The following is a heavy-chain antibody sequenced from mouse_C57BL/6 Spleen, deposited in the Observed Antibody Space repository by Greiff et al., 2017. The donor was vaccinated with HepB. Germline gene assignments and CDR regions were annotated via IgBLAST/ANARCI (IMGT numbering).Heavy chain of an antibody. CDR2: IYPGDGDT. CDR3: ARYGAYYDGSKYFDV. D-gene: IGHD1-1*01. CDR1: GYAFSSYW. Sequence: QVQLQQSGAELVKPGASVKISCKASGYAFSSYWMKWVKQRPGKGLEWIGQIYPGDGDTNYNGKFKGKTTLTADKSSSTAYMQLSSLTSEDSAVYFSARYGAYYDGSKYFDVWGTGTTVTVSS. J-gene: IGHJ1*03. V-gene: IGHV1-80*01.